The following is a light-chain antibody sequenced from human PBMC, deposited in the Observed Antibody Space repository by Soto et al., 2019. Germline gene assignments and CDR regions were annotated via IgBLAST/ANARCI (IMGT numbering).Light chain of an antibody. CDR1: QSVSSN. J-gene: IGKJ1*01. CDR3: QQYNNWPTCT. Sequence: EIVMTQSPATLSVSTGERATLSCRASQSVSSNLAWYQQKPGQAPRLLIYGASTRATGIPARFSGSGSGTEFTLTISSLQSEDFAVYYCQQYNNWPTCTFGQGTKVEIK. V-gene: IGKV3-15*01. CDR2: GAS.